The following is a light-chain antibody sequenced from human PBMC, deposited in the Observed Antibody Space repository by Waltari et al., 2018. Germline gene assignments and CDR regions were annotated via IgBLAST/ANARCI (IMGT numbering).Light chain of an antibody. J-gene: IGKJ1*01. Sequence: DIVLTQSPGTLSLSPGERAPLPCRASQSVSSSHLAWYQQKPGQAPKLLIYGASNRATGIPDRFSGSGSGTDFTLTISRLDPEDFAVYYCQQYGSSPPWTFGQGTKVEIK. CDR3: QQYGSSPPWT. CDR2: GAS. CDR1: QSVSSSH. V-gene: IGKV3-20*01.